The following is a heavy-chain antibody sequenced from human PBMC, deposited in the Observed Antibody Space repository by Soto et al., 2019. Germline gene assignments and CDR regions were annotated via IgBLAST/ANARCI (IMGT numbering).Heavy chain of an antibody. CDR2: ISGSGGST. CDR3: AKQYCSGGSCYSRLFPDDAFDI. J-gene: IGHJ3*02. V-gene: IGHV3-23*01. CDR1: GFTFSSYA. D-gene: IGHD2-15*01. Sequence: GGSLRLSCAASGFTFSSYAMSWVRQAPGKGLEWVSAISGSGGSTYYADSVKGRFTISRDNSKNTLYLQMNSLRAEDTAVYYCAKQYCSGGSCYSRLFPDDAFDIWGQGTMVTVS.